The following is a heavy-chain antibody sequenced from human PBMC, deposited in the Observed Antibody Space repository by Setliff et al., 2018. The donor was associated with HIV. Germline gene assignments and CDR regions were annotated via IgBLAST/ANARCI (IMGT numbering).Heavy chain of an antibody. CDR3: ARARGTNWPFDY. D-gene: IGHD1-1*01. CDR2: INTDGSST. Sequence: HPGGSLRLSCAASGFTFSTTWMYWVRQAPGKGLVWVSRINTDGSSTTYADSVKGRFTISRDNAKNTRYLQMNSLRAEDTAVYYCARARGTNWPFDYWGQGTLVTVSS. J-gene: IGHJ4*02. CDR1: GFTFSTTW. V-gene: IGHV3-74*01.